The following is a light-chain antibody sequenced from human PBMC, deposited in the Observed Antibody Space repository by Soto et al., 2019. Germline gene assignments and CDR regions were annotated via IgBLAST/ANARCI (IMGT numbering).Light chain of an antibody. J-gene: IGKJ1*01. V-gene: IGKV1-5*01. Sequence: DIQMTQSPSTLSASVGDRVTITCRASQSISSWLAWYQQKPGKAPKLLIYDASSLESGVPSRFSGSGSGTEFTLTISSLQPDDFAVYYCQQYNNWPLTFGQGTKVDIK. CDR2: DAS. CDR1: QSISSW. CDR3: QQYNNWPLT.